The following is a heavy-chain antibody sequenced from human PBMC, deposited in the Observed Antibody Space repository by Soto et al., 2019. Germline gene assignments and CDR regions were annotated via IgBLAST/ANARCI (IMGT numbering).Heavy chain of an antibody. CDR3: ARALRNGYFYGMDI. J-gene: IGHJ6*02. D-gene: IGHD2-8*01. CDR1: GYAFSNNF. Sequence: VKVSCKASGYAFSNNFMHWVRQAPAQGLEWMGVINPTTGLTSNAQKFQGRITMTSDTSSSTAYMELSSLRSEDTAVYYCARALRNGYFYGMDIWGQGTTVTVSS. V-gene: IGHV1-46*01. CDR2: INPTTGLT.